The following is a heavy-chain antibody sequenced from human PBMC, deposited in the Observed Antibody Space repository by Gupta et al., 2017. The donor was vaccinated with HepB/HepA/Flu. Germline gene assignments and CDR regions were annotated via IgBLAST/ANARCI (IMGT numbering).Heavy chain of an antibody. D-gene: IGHD3-3*01. CDR3: AKDLYFWSAMDV. V-gene: IGHV3-23*02. CDR1: GFSVGSNA. J-gene: IGHJ6*03. Sequence: VPLLESGGGLVQPGGSLRLSCAASGFSVGSNAMAWVRQAPGKGLEWVSCFGSDLRTHYGDSVRGRFTISRDTLKNTVYLQMNSLRAEDTAVYYCAKDLYFWSAMDVWGEGTSVTVSS. CDR2: FGSDLRT.